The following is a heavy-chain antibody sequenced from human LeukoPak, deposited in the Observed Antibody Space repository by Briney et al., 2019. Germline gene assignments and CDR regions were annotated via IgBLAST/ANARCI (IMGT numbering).Heavy chain of an antibody. Sequence: ASVKVSCKASGYTFTSYYMHLVRQAHGRGLEWMGIINPSGGSTSYAQKFQGRVTMTRDTSTSTVYMELSSLRSEDTAVYYCARDRSPKVSSSLDYWGQGTLVTVSS. CDR3: ARDRSPKVSSSLDY. D-gene: IGHD6-6*01. J-gene: IGHJ4*02. CDR2: INPSGGST. CDR1: GYTFTSYY. V-gene: IGHV1-46*01.